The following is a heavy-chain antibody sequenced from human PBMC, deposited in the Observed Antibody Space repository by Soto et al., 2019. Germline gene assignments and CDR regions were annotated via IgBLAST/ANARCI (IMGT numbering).Heavy chain of an antibody. D-gene: IGHD3-10*01. Sequence: QVHLVESGGGVVQPGRSLRLTCAASGFSFSSYAMHWVRQAPGKGLEWVAVISYDGSNKYYADSVKGRFTISRDNSKNTLYRQMNSLRAEDTAVYHCVGGVVPGYYYYYGMDVWGQGTTVTVSS. CDR2: ISYDGSNK. CDR3: VGGVVPGYYYYYGMDV. J-gene: IGHJ6*02. V-gene: IGHV3-30-3*01. CDR1: GFSFSSYA.